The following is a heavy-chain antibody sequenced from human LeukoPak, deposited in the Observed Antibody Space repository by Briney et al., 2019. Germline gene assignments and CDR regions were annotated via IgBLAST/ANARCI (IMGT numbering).Heavy chain of an antibody. CDR3: ARSGEYQLLSRWLDP. Sequence: ASVKVSCKASGYTFTSYGISWVRQAPGQGLEWMGWISAYNGNTNYAQKLQGRVTMTTDTSTSTAYMELRSLRSDDTAVYYCARSGEYQLLSRWLDPWGQGTLVTVSS. CDR1: GYTFTSYG. V-gene: IGHV1-18*01. CDR2: ISAYNGNT. J-gene: IGHJ5*02. D-gene: IGHD2-2*01.